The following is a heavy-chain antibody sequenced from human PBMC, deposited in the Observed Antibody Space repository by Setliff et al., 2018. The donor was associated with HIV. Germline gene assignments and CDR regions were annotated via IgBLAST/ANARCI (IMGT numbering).Heavy chain of an antibody. CDR1: GFTFSNYA. Sequence: LRLFCAASGFTFSNYAMGWVRQGPGKGVEWVAFINYDESYEYYADSVKGRVTIDRDNCANTVDLQMNSLRAEDTAVYYCAKDGDYRNGDYDAFDIWGLGTMVTVSS. CDR3: AKDGDYRNGDYDAFDI. CDR2: INYDESYE. D-gene: IGHD4-4*01. J-gene: IGHJ3*02. V-gene: IGHV3-30*02.